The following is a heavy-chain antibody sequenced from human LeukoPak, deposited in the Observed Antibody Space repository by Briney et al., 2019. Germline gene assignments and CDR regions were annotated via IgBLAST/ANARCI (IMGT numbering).Heavy chain of an antibody. D-gene: IGHD3-16*01. CDR1: GYTLTELS. V-gene: IGHV1-24*01. Sequence: ASVKVSCKVSGYTLTELSMHWVRQAPGKGLEWMGGFDPEDGETIYAQKFRGRVTITADKSTRTAYMELSSLRSEDTAVYYCARDNDSRDPPHFDYWGQGTLVTVSS. CDR3: ARDNDSRDPPHFDY. J-gene: IGHJ4*02. CDR2: FDPEDGET.